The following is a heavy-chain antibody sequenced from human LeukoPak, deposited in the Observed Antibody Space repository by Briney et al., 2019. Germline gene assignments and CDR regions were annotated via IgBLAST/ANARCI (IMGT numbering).Heavy chain of an antibody. D-gene: IGHD4-17*01. J-gene: IGHJ4*02. V-gene: IGHV4-39*01. CDR1: GGSISSSSYY. Sequence: SGTLSLTCAVSGGSISSSSYYWGWIRQPPGKGLEWIGSIYYSGSTYYNPSLKSRVTISVDTSKNQFSLKLSSVTAADTAVYYCASPLLYGDVDYWGQGTLVTVSS. CDR3: ASPLLYGDVDY. CDR2: IYYSGST.